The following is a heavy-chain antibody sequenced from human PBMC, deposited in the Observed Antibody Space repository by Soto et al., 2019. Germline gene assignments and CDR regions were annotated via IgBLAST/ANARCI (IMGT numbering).Heavy chain of an antibody. CDR1: GYTFSAYW. D-gene: IGHD5-12*01. Sequence: PVESLKISCKGSGYTFSAYWIAWVRQMPGKGLEWMGLIFPSDSDTRYSPSFQGQVTISVDKSISAAYLQWSSLKASDTAIYYCARQYVSVPTIPMLSYDFWGQGTLVTVSS. J-gene: IGHJ4*02. CDR3: ARQYVSVPTIPMLSYDF. CDR2: IFPSDSDT. V-gene: IGHV5-51*01.